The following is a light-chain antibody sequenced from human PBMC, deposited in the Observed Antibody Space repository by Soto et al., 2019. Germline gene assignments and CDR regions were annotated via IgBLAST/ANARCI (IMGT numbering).Light chain of an antibody. Sequence: QSVLTQPASVSGSPGQSITISCTGTSSDVGSYSVVSWYQQYPGKAPKLMIYEVNKRPSGVSNRFSGSKSGNTASLTISGLQDEEEAAYSCCSFASSSTYVFGTGTKVTVL. V-gene: IGLV2-23*02. J-gene: IGLJ1*01. CDR3: CSFASSSTYV. CDR1: SSDVGSYSV. CDR2: EVN.